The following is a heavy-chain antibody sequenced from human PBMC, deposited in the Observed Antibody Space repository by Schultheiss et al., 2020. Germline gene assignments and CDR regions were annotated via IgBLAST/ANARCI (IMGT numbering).Heavy chain of an antibody. CDR1: GGSISSYY. CDR2: IYTSGST. Sequence: SQTLSLTCTVSGGSISSYYWTWVRQPAGKGLEWIGRIYTSGSTNYNPSLKSRVTISVDTSKNQFSLKLSSVTAADTAVYYCARHSSVRYYDSSGYYWFDPWGQGTLVTVSS. CDR3: ARHSSVRYYDSSGYYWFDP. J-gene: IGHJ5*02. V-gene: IGHV4-4*07. D-gene: IGHD3-22*01.